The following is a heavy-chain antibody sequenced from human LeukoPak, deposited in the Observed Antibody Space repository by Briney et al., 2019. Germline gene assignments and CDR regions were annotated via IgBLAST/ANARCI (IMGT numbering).Heavy chain of an antibody. CDR3: AKGIDGMDV. V-gene: IGHV3-43*01. Sequence: GGSLRLSCAASGFTFDXYTMHWVRQAPGKGLEWVSLISWDGGSTYYADSVKGRFTISRDNSENSLYLQMNSLRTEDTALYYCAKGIDGMDVWGQGTTVTVSS. J-gene: IGHJ6*02. CDR1: GFTFDXYT. CDR2: ISWDGGST.